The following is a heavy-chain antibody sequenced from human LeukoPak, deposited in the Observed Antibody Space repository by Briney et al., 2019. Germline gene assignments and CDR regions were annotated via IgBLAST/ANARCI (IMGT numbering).Heavy chain of an antibody. J-gene: IGHJ4*02. CDR3: ARVGLYGYWYYFDY. D-gene: IGHD4-17*01. V-gene: IGHV3-7*01. Sequence: GGSLRLSCAASGFTFSGYWMSWVRQAPGKGLEWVANIKQDGSEKYYVDSVKGRFTISRDNAKNSLYLQMNSLRAEDTAVYYCARVGLYGYWYYFDYWGQGTLVTVSS. CDR1: GFTFSGYW. CDR2: IKQDGSEK.